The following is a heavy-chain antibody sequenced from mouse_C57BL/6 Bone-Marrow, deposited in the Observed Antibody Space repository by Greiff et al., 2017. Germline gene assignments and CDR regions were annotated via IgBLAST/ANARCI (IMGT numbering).Heavy chain of an antibody. CDR2: ISDGGSYT. J-gene: IGHJ2*01. CDR1: GFTFSSYA. D-gene: IGHD2-3*01. CDR3: ARDNGYYVFDY. Sequence: EVKVVESGGGLVKPGGSLKLSCAAFGFTFSSYAMSWVRQTPEKRLEWVATISDGGSYTYYPDNVKGRFTISRDNAKNNLYLQMSHLKSEDTAMYYCARDNGYYVFDYWGQGTTLTVSS. V-gene: IGHV5-4*01.